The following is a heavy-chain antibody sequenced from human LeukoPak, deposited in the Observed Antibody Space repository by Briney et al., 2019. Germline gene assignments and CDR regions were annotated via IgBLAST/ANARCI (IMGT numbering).Heavy chain of an antibody. CDR1: GFTFNDYY. CDR2: INIGGTNT. V-gene: IGHV3-11*01. Sequence: GGSLRLSCAASGFTFNDYYMSWIRQAPGKGLEWLSYINIGGTNTHYADAVKGRFTISRDNAKKSLYLEMNNLRAEDTAVYYCATDGAGFDTWGQGVLVTVSS. CDR3: ATDGAGFDT. J-gene: IGHJ5*02.